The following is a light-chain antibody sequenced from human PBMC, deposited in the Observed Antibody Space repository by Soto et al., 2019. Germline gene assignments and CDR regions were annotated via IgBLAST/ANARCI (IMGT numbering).Light chain of an antibody. CDR1: QGLSSW. V-gene: IGKV1-12*01. CDR3: QQANCFPLT. Sequence: DIHMTQSPSSVSASVGDRVTITCRASQGLSSWLAWYQQKPGQAPKLLIYTVSSLQGGAPSRFSVSGSVTDFTLTISSLQPEDFANYYCQQANCFPLTFGGGTKVEIK. CDR2: TVS. J-gene: IGKJ4*01.